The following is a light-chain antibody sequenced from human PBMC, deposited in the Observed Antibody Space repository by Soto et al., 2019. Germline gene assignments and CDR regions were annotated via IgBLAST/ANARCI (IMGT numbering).Light chain of an antibody. CDR2: AAF. V-gene: IGKV1-39*01. J-gene: IGKJ1*01. Sequence: EIQIPQSPSSLSASVGDRFTITFRASQSISSYLNWYQQKPGKAPNLLIHAAFNLQSGVPSRFSGSGSETDFTLTISSLQPEDFATYYCQQSYSFPPTFGPGTKVDIK. CDR1: QSISSY. CDR3: QQSYSFPPT.